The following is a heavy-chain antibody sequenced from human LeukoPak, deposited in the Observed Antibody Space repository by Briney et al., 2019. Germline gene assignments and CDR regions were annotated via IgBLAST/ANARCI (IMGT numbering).Heavy chain of an antibody. Sequence: GGSLRLSCAASGFTFSSYWMHWVRQAPGKGLVWVSRISSDGSSTSYADSVKGRFTNSRDNAKNTLYLQMNSLRAEYTAVYYCARDLTSSSSSFDCWGQGTLVTVAS. V-gene: IGHV3-74*01. CDR2: ISSDGSST. D-gene: IGHD6-6*01. CDR3: ARDLTSSSSSFDC. CDR1: GFTFSSYW. J-gene: IGHJ4*02.